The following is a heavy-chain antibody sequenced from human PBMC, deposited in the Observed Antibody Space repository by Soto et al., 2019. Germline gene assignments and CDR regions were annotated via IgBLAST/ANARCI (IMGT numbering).Heavy chain of an antibody. V-gene: IGHV3-7*01. CDR2: IKQDGSEK. CDR3: ARESGYCSSTSCYGGSPDV. CDR1: GFTFSSYW. Sequence: GGSLRLSCAASGFTFSSYWMSWVRQAPGKGLEWVANIKQDGSEKYYVDSVKGRFTISRDNAKNSLYLQMNSLRAEDTAVYYCARESGYCSSTSCYGGSPDVWGKGTTVTVSS. D-gene: IGHD2-2*03. J-gene: IGHJ6*04.